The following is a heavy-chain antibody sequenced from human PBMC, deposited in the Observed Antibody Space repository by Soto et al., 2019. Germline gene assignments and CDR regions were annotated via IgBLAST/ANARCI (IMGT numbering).Heavy chain of an antibody. D-gene: IGHD1-26*01. CDR3: ARSRGQRTSHASGYYYGMDV. Sequence: QVQLVESGGGVVQPGRSLRLSCAASGFTFSNYAMHWVRQAPGKGLEWVAVISYAGDNKYYADSVKGCFTLSRDNSRNTLYLQMNSLTTEDTAMYYCARSRGQRTSHASGYYYGMDVWGQGTTVTVSS. J-gene: IGHJ6*02. CDR1: GFTFSNYA. CDR2: ISYAGDNK. V-gene: IGHV3-30-3*01.